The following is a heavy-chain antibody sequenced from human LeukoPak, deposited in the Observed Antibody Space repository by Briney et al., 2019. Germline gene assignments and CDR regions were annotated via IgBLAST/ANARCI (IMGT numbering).Heavy chain of an antibody. J-gene: IGHJ6*03. V-gene: IGHV1-2*06. Sequence: GASVKVSCKASGYTFTGYYMHWVRQAPGQGLEWMGRINPNSGGTNYAQKFQGRVTMTRDTSISTAYMELSRLRSDDTAVYYCARGWPGIYHYSYGYTSLYYMDVWGKGTTVTVSS. D-gene: IGHD5-18*01. CDR1: GYTFTGYY. CDR2: INPNSGGT. CDR3: ARGWPGIYHYSYGYTSLYYMDV.